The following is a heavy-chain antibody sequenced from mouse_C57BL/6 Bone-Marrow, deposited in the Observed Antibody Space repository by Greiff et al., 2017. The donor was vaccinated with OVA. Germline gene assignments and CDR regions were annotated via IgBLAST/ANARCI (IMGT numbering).Heavy chain of an antibody. D-gene: IGHD1-1*01. CDR1: GFTFSDYY. CDR3: ARSPYYYGSSHWYFDV. V-gene: IGHV5-16*01. Sequence: EVQRVESEGGLVQPGSSMKLSCTASGFTFSDYYMAWVRQVPEKGLEWVANINYDGSSTYYLDSLKSRFIISRDNAKNILYLQMSSLKSEDTATYYCARSPYYYGSSHWYFDVWGTGTTVTVSS. J-gene: IGHJ1*03. CDR2: INYDGSST.